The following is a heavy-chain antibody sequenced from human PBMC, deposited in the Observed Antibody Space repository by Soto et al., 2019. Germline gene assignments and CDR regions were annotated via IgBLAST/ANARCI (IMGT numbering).Heavy chain of an antibody. V-gene: IGHV1-8*01. CDR1: GYTFTRYD. CDR3: AREQQVRGFDA. D-gene: IGHD6-13*01. Sequence: QVQLVQSGAEVKKPWASVKVSCKASGYTFTRYDINWVRQATGQGLEWMGWMNPNSGNTGYAQKFQGRVTMTRNTSISTAYMALSSLRSDDTAVYYCAREQQVRGFDAWGQGTKVTVSS. CDR2: MNPNSGNT. J-gene: IGHJ5*02.